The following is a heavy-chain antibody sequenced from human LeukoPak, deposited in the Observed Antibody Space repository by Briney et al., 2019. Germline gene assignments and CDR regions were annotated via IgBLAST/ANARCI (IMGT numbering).Heavy chain of an antibody. V-gene: IGHV3-33*06. J-gene: IGHJ4*02. CDR2: IWSDGTNQ. CDR3: AKDAQRGFDYSNSLEY. Sequence: GGSLRLSCVAYPFPVPFRHYGLHRVRQAPGRGLEWVAVIWSDGTNQYYADSVRGQFTISRDNSQNTVYLQMNSLRVEDTAVYFCAKDAQRGFDYSNSLEYWGQGTLVTVSS. CDR1: PFPVPFRHYG. D-gene: IGHD4-11*01.